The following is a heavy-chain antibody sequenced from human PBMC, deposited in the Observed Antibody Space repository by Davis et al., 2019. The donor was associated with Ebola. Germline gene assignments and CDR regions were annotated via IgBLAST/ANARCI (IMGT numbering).Heavy chain of an antibody. CDR2: INPNSGGT. V-gene: IGHV1-2*02. Sequence: ASVKVSCKASGYTFTGYYMHWVRQAPGQGLEWMGWINPNSGGTNYAQKFQGRVTMTRDTSISTAYMELSRLRSDDTAVYYCARNTRRGYYYGMDVWGQGTTVTVSS. D-gene: IGHD3-10*01. CDR3: ARNTRRGYYYGMDV. CDR1: GYTFTGYY. J-gene: IGHJ6*02.